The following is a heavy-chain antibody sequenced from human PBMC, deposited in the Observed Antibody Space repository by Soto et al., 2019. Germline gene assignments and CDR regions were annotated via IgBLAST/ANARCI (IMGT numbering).Heavy chain of an antibody. J-gene: IGHJ4*02. D-gene: IGHD3-22*01. CDR1: GGSISSGDYY. V-gene: IGHV4-30-4*01. CDR3: ARYLLYYDSSGYSPVIDY. Sequence: LSLTCTVSGGSISSGDYYLSWIRQPPGKGLEWIGYIYYSGSTYYNPSLKSRVTISVDTSKNQFSLKLSSVTAADTAVYYCARYLLYYDSSGYSPVIDYWGQGTLVTVSS. CDR2: IYYSGST.